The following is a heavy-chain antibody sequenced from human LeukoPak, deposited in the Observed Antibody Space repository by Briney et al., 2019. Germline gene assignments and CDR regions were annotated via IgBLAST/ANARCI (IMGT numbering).Heavy chain of an antibody. CDR1: GGSFSGYY. J-gene: IGHJ4*02. Sequence: SETLSLTCVVYGGSFSGYYWSWIRQPPGKGLEWIGEINHSGSTNYNPSLKSRVTISVDTSKNQFSLKLSSVTAADTAVYYCACPSGNHLYSFDYWGQGTLVTVSP. CDR2: INHSGST. V-gene: IGHV4-34*01. D-gene: IGHD1-14*01. CDR3: ACPSGNHLYSFDY.